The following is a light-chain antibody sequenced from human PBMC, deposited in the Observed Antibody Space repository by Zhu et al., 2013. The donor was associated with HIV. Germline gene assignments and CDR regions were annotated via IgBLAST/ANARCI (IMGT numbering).Light chain of an antibody. J-gene: IGKJ1*01. CDR1: QDISTW. Sequence: DIQMTQSPSSVSAAVRDRVTITCRASQDISTWLAWYQQRPGKAPNLLIYKASKLESGVPSRFSGNGSGTEFTLTISSLQPDDFATYYCQQSGTFGQGTKVEFK. CDR3: QQSGT. V-gene: IGKV1-5*03. CDR2: KAS.